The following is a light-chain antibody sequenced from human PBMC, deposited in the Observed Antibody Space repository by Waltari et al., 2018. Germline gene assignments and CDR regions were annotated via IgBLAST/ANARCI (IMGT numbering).Light chain of an antibody. CDR1: QTISNNY. V-gene: IGKV3-20*01. CDR2: DAS. Sequence: EIVLTQSPGTLSLSPGERATLSCRASQTISNNYLAWYQQKPGQAPRVLIYDASTRATGIQDRFSGSGSGTDFTLTISRLEPEDFALYYCHQYTRSPPWTFGQGTKVEIK. CDR3: HQYTRSPPWT. J-gene: IGKJ1*01.